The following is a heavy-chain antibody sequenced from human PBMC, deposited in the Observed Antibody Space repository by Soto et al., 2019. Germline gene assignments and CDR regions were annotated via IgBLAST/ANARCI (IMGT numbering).Heavy chain of an antibody. D-gene: IGHD2-2*01. CDR1: GYTFTGYY. CDR2: INPNSGGT. Sequence: QVQLVQSGAEVKKPGASVKVSCKASGYTFTGYYMHWVRQAPGQGLEWMGWINPNSGGTNYAQKFQGWVTMTRDTSISTAYMELSRLRSDDTAVYYCARDYLKRDVVVPAATRYYYGMDVWGQGNTVTVSS. V-gene: IGHV1-2*04. J-gene: IGHJ6*02. CDR3: ARDYLKRDVVVPAATRYYYGMDV.